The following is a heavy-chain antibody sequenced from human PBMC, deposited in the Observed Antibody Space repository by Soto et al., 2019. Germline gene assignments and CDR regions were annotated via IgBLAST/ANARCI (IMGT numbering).Heavy chain of an antibody. CDR2: ISYDGSNK. CDR1: GFTFSSYA. Sequence: GGSLRLSCAASGFTFSSYAMHWVRQAPGKGLEWVAVISYDGSNKYYADSVKGRFTISRDNSKNTLYLQMNSLRAEDTAVYYCARAGGYCSGGSCFDAFDIWGQGTMVTVSS. D-gene: IGHD2-15*01. CDR3: ARAGGYCSGGSCFDAFDI. J-gene: IGHJ3*02. V-gene: IGHV3-30-3*01.